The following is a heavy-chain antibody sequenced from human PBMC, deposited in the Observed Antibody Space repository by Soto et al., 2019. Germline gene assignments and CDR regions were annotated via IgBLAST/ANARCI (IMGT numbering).Heavy chain of an antibody. Sequence: GGSLRLSCAASGFTFIDYTMYWVRQAPGKGLEWVSFISASGSYIYYADSVKGRFTISRDNAENSLFLQMNSLRAEDTALYYCARSPGYSSAFFDFRGQGTLVTVSS. CDR3: ARSPGYSSAFFDF. CDR1: GFTFIDYT. V-gene: IGHV3-21*01. CDR2: ISASGSYI. D-gene: IGHD6-19*01. J-gene: IGHJ4*02.